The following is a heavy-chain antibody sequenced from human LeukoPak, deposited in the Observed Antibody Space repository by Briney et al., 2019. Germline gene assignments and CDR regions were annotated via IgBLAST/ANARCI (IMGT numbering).Heavy chain of an antibody. CDR2: ISGSGGST. J-gene: IGHJ4*02. Sequence: GGSLRLTCAASGFTFSSYAMSWVRQAPGKGLEWVSAISGSGGSTYYADSVKGRFAISRDNSKNTLYLQMNSLRAEDTAVYYCAKYGGSYHTPFDYWGQGTLVTVSS. CDR3: AKYGGSYHTPFDY. CDR1: GFTFSSYA. D-gene: IGHD1-26*01. V-gene: IGHV3-23*01.